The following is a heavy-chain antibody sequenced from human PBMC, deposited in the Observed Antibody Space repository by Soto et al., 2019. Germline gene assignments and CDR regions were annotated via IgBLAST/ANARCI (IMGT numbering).Heavy chain of an antibody. CDR1: GGTFSSYA. D-gene: IGHD3-16*01. J-gene: IGHJ5*02. Sequence: QVQLVQSGAEVKKPGSSVKVSCKASGGTFSSYAISWVRQAPGQGLEWMGGIIPIFGTANYAQKFEGRVTITADESTSTAYMELSSLRSEDTAVYYCARAPARWGLVLYNWFDPWGQGTLVTVSS. V-gene: IGHV1-69*01. CDR2: IIPIFGTA. CDR3: ARAPARWGLVLYNWFDP.